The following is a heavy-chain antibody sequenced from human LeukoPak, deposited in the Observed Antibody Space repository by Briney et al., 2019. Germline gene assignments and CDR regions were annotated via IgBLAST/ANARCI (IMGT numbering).Heavy chain of an antibody. V-gene: IGHV4-34*01. CDR1: GGSFSGYY. CDR2: INHSGST. Sequence: SETLSLTCAVYGGSFSGYYWSWIRQPPGRGLEWIGEINHSGSTNYNPSLKSRVTISVDTSKNQFSLKLSSVTAADTAVYYCARGYCSSTSCSHAFDIWGQGTMVTVSS. CDR3: ARGYCSSTSCSHAFDI. D-gene: IGHD2-2*01. J-gene: IGHJ3*02.